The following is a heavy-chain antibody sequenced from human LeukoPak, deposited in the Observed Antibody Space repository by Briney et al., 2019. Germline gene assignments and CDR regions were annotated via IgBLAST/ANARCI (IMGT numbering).Heavy chain of an antibody. D-gene: IGHD4-11*01. CDR3: ARDAVTIDYYYYGMDV. J-gene: IGHJ6*02. CDR2: ISAYNGNT. CDR1: GYTFTSYG. Sequence: ASVKVSCKASGYTFTSYGISWVRQAPGQGLEWMGWISAYNGNTNYAQKLQGRVTMTTDTSTSTAYMELRSLRSDDTAVYYCARDAVTIDYYYYGMDVWGQGTTVTVSS. V-gene: IGHV1-18*01.